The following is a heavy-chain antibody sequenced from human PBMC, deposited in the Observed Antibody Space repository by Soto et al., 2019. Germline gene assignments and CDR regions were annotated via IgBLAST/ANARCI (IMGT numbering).Heavy chain of an antibody. CDR1: GFTFSSYS. D-gene: IGHD2-15*01. Sequence: LRLSCAASGFTFSSYSMNWVRQAPGKGLEWVSYISSSSSTIYYADSVKGRFTISRDNAKNSLYLQMNSLRDEDTAVYYCARDSSYPYYYYYGMDVWGQGTTVTVSS. J-gene: IGHJ6*02. CDR2: ISSSSSTI. CDR3: ARDSSYPYYYYYGMDV. V-gene: IGHV3-48*02.